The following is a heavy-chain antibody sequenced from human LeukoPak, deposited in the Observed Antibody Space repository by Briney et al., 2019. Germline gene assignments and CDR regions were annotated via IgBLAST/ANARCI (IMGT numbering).Heavy chain of an antibody. CDR2: INQDESVE. Sequence: GGSLRLSCEVSGFSFRNYWMTWVRQAPGKGLEWVAHINQDESVEQYADSVKGRFTITRDNGKNSLYLQMNSLRAEDTAVYYCSAGDVFDIWGQGTMVTVSS. CDR3: SAGDVFDI. J-gene: IGHJ3*02. V-gene: IGHV3-7*01. CDR1: GFSFRNYW.